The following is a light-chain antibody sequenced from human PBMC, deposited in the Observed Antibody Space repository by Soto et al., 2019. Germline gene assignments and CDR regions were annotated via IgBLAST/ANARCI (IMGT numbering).Light chain of an antibody. V-gene: IGKV3-15*01. Sequence: EIVMTQSPATLSVSPGERATFSCTTSQGVNSNLAWYQQKPGQAPRLLFYGASTRATGIPARFSGSGSGTDFTLTISSLQSEDFAVYYCQQYNNWPYTFGQGTKLEIK. J-gene: IGKJ2*01. CDR1: QGVNSN. CDR2: GAS. CDR3: QQYNNWPYT.